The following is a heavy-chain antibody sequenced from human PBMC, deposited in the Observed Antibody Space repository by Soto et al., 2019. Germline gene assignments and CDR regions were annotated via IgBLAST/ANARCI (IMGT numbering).Heavy chain of an antibody. CDR1: GFTLSA. CDR3: ARDWNPGY. CDR2: INWNGGST. Sequence: ASETLSLSCAASGFTLSAMSWVRQAPGKGLEWVSGINWNGGSTGYADSVKGRFTISRDNAKNSLYLQMNSLRAEDTALYYCARDWNPGYWGQGTLVTVSS. J-gene: IGHJ4*02. D-gene: IGHD1-1*01. V-gene: IGHV3-20*04.